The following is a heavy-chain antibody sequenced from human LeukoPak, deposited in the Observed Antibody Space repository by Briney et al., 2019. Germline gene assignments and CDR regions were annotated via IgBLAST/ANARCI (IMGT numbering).Heavy chain of an antibody. CDR3: ATHVSIVAPATLNYGDNWFDP. CDR1: GGSISSSISY. V-gene: IGHV4-39*01. CDR2: IYYRGTT. J-gene: IGHJ5*02. Sequence: SSETLSLTCTVSGGSISSSISYWGWIRQPPGKGLEWIGSIYYRGTTYYNPSLKSRVTISVDTSKNQFSLNLNSVTAADTAIYYCATHVSIVAPATLNYGDNWFDPWGQGTLVTVSS. D-gene: IGHD2-2*01.